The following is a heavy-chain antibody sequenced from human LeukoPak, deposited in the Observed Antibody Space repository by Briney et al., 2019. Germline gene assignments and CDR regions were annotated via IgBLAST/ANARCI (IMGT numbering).Heavy chain of an antibody. CDR2: ISSSSSAI. V-gene: IGHV3-48*04. J-gene: IGHJ4*02. CDR3: ARDRPLRG. CDR1: GFTFGSSS. Sequence: GGSLRLSCAASGFTFGSSSMSWVRQAPGKGLECVSYISSSSSAIYYADSVKGRFTISRDNAKNSLYLRMNSLRAEDTAVYYCARDRPLRGWGQGTLVTVSS. D-gene: IGHD3-10*01.